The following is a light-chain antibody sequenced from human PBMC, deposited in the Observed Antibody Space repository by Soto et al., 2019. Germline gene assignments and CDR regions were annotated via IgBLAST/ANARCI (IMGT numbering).Light chain of an antibody. CDR2: GAS. CDR3: QQYGNSPQT. CDR1: QTINNN. J-gene: IGKJ1*01. Sequence: VMTQAPATLSVSPGERATLSCRASQTINNNVAWYQLKDGQAPRLLIYGASSRATGIPNRFSGSGSGTDFTLTISRLEPEDFAVYYCQQYGNSPQTFGQGTKVDIK. V-gene: IGKV3-20*01.